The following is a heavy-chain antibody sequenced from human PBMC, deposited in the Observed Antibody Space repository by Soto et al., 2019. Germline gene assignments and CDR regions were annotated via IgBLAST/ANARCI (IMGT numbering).Heavy chain of an antibody. CDR3: ATDVIGKWSYYDSSGWPF. CDR2: FDPEDGET. J-gene: IGHJ4*02. D-gene: IGHD3-22*01. CDR1: GYTFTSYG. Sequence: ASVKVSCKASGYTFTSYGISCVRQAPGKGLEWMEGFDPEDGETIYAQKFQGRVTMTEDTSTDTAYMELSSLRSEDTAVYYCATDVIGKWSYYDSSGWPFWGQGTLVTVSS. V-gene: IGHV1-24*01.